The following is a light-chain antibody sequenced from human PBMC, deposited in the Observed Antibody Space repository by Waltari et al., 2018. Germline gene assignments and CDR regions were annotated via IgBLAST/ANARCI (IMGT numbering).Light chain of an antibody. CDR2: KAS. Sequence: DIQMTQSPSSLSASVGDRVTITCRASQGISYYLAWYQQIPGKAPKLLIYKASTLQSGVPSRFRGSGSGTDFTLTISSLQPEDFATYACQQHTSNPLPFGGRTKVEIK. CDR3: QQHTSNPLP. J-gene: IGKJ4*01. V-gene: IGKV1-16*01. CDR1: QGISYY.